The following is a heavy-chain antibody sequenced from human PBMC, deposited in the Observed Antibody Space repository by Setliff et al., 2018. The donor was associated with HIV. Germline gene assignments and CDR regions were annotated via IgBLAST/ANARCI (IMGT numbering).Heavy chain of an antibody. CDR1: GGSINSDSYNYY. J-gene: IGHJ6*03. CDR3: ARAPTGYSSIWYRNGLTYYNYMDV. Sequence: ASETLSLTCTVSGGSINSDSYNYYWSWIRQPAGRGLEWIGHMYSSGPTSYNPSLKSRVTMSVDTSKNQFSLKLSSVTAADTAVFYCARAPTGYSSIWYRNGLTYYNYMDVWGKGTKVTVSS. D-gene: IGHD6-13*01. CDR2: MYSSGPT. V-gene: IGHV4-61*09.